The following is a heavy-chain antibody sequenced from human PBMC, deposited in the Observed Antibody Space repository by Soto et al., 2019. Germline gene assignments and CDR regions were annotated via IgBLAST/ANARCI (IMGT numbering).Heavy chain of an antibody. V-gene: IGHV3-33*01. D-gene: IGHD2-2*01. Sequence: HPGGSLRLSCAASRFTFSSYGMHWVRQAPGKGLEWVAVIWYDGSNKYYADSVKGRFTISRDNSKNTLYLQMNSLRAEDTAVYYCARDMCSTSCRPLYYMDVWGKGTTVTVS. J-gene: IGHJ6*03. CDR1: RFTFSSYG. CDR3: ARDMCSTSCRPLYYMDV. CDR2: IWYDGSNK.